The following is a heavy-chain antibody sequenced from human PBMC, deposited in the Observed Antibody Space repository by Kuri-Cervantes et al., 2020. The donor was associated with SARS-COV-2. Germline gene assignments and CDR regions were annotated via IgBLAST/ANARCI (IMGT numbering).Heavy chain of an antibody. J-gene: IGHJ6*02. CDR1: GFTFSAYW. CDR3: ARGDGMDD. CDR2: IDGDGTSI. V-gene: IGHV3-74*01. Sequence: GGSLRLSCAASGFTFSAYWMHWVRHAPGKGLVWVSHIDGDGTSIGYADSVKGRFTISRDNAKGTLYLQMNGLRAEDTAMYYCARGDGMDDWGQGTTVTVSS.